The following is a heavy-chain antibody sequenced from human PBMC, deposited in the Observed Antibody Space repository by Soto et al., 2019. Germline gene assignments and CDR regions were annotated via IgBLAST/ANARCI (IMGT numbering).Heavy chain of an antibody. Sequence: QVHLQQWGAGLLKPSETLSLTCAVYGGSFSDTYWNWFRQPPGKGLEWIGEINHNTNTIYNPSLTRXXXXXXXXSXXXFXXXXXXXXXXXXXXXXCXXGVRXFRGSFDPWGQGTLVTVSS. V-gene: IGHV4-34*01. CDR1: GGSFSDTY. D-gene: IGHD5-12*01. CDR2: INHNTNT. J-gene: IGHJ5*02. CDR3: XXGVRXFRGSFDP.